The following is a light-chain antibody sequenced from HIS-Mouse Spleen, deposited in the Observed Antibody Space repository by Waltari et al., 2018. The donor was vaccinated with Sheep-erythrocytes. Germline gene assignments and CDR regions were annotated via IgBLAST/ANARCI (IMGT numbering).Light chain of an antibody. CDR3: CSYAGSSTPWV. Sequence: QSVLTQPPSVSEAPRQRVTISCSGSSSNIGNNAVNWYQQLPGKAPKLLIYYDDPLPSGVPDRFSGSKAGTSASLAISGLQSEDEADYYCCSYAGSSTPWVFGGGTKLTVL. J-gene: IGLJ3*02. CDR2: YDD. V-gene: IGLV1-36*01. CDR1: SSNIGNNA.